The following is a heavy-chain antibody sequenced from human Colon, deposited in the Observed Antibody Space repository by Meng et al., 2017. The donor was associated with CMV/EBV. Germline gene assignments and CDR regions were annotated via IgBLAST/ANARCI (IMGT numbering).Heavy chain of an antibody. Sequence: QVQLQESGPGLVTPSQTLSLTCSVSGGSVSSGGYYWNWIRQDPGKGLDWIGYIFHSGSTYYNPSLRSRLTISMDTSKNQFSLKLTSVTAADTAVYYCAGGTDSTKSGYWGQGILVTVSS. J-gene: IGHJ4*02. CDR3: AGGTDSTKSGY. V-gene: IGHV4-31*03. CDR1: GGSVSSGGYY. CDR2: IFHSGST. D-gene: IGHD3-22*01.